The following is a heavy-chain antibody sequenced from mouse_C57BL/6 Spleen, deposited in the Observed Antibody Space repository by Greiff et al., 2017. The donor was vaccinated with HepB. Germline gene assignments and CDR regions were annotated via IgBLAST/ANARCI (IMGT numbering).Heavy chain of an antibody. CDR1: GYSITSGYY. D-gene: IGHD1-3*01. CDR3: AREGSTLFAY. CDR2: ISYDGSN. J-gene: IGHJ3*01. Sequence: EVHLVESGPGLVKPSQSLSLTCSVTGYSITSGYYWNWIRQFPGNKLEWMGYISYDGSNNYNPSLKNRISITRDTSKNQFFLKLNSVTTEDTATYYCAREGSTLFAYWGQGTLVTVSA. V-gene: IGHV3-6*01.